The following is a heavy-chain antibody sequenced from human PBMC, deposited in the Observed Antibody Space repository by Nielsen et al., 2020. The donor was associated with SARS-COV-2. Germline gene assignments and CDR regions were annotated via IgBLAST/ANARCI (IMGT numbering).Heavy chain of an antibody. CDR2: IYSGGST. CDR1: GFTFSSYE. Sequence: GESLKISCAASGFTFSSYEMNWVRQAPGKGLEWVSVIYSGGSTYYADSVKGRFTISRDNSKNTLYLQMNSLRAEDTAVYYCATNIYYYYGMDVWGQGTTVTVSS. V-gene: IGHV3-53*01. CDR3: ATNIYYYYGMDV. J-gene: IGHJ6*02. D-gene: IGHD2/OR15-2a*01.